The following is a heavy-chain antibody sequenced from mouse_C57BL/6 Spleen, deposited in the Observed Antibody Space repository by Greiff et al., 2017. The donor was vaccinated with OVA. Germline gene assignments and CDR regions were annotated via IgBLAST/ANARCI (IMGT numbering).Heavy chain of an antibody. D-gene: IGHD2-3*01. CDR3: ARCGIYDGYPRYFDV. CDR2: IDPSDSET. Sequence: VQLQQPGAELVRPGSSVKLSCKASGYTFTSYWMHWVKQRPIQGLEWIGNIDPSDSETHYNQKFKDKATLTVDKSSSTAYMQRSSLSSEYSAFYCCARCGIYDGYPRYFDVWGPGTTVTVSS. V-gene: IGHV1-52*01. CDR1: GYTFTSYW. J-gene: IGHJ1*01.